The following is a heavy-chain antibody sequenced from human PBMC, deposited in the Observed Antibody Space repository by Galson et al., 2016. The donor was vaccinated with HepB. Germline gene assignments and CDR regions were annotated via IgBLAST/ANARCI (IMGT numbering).Heavy chain of an antibody. V-gene: IGHV1-18*01. CDR1: GYIFDTSG. CDR3: ARDRYFGSGPRFDH. Sequence: SVKVSCKASGYIFDTSGISWVRQAPGQGLDWLGWISGHNGDTKYAQKFQGRVTMTTDSSTGTAYMNLRSLRTDDTAVYYCARDRYFGSGPRFDHWGQGTVVSASS. J-gene: IGHJ4*02. CDR2: ISGHNGDT. D-gene: IGHD3-10*01.